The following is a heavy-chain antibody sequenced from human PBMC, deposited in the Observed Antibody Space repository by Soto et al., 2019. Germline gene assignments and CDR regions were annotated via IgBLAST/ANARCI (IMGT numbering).Heavy chain of an antibody. D-gene: IGHD3-10*01. CDR3: ARGRMVRGVTFYYYYYMDV. CDR2: IKEDGSEK. CDR1: GFTFSFYW. V-gene: IGHV3-7*01. Sequence: EVQLVESGGGLVQPGGSLRLSCAASGFTFSFYWMSWVRQAPGKGREWVANIKEDGSEKYYVDSVKGRFTISRDNAKNSLYLQMNSLRAEDTAVYYCARGRMVRGVTFYYYYYMDVWGKGTTVTVS. J-gene: IGHJ6*03.